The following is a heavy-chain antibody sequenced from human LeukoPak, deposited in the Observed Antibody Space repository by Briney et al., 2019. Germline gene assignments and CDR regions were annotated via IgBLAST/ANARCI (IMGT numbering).Heavy chain of an antibody. V-gene: IGHV3-33*06. CDR2: IWYDGSNK. D-gene: IGHD2-21*02. Sequence: GGSLRLSCGASGFTFSSYGMHWVRQAPGKGLEWVAVIWYDGSNKYYADSVKGRFTISRDNSKNTLYLQMNSLRAEDTAVYYCAKDSIAYCGGDCYFDFDYWGQGTLVTVSS. J-gene: IGHJ4*02. CDR1: GFTFSSYG. CDR3: AKDSIAYCGGDCYFDFDY.